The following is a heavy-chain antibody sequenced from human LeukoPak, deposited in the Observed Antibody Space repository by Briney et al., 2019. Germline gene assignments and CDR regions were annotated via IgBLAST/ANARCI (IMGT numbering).Heavy chain of an antibody. D-gene: IGHD2-21*02. J-gene: IGHJ4*02. CDR3: ARGRRTAVVTDFDY. CDR1: GGSISSYY. V-gene: IGHV4-59*01. Sequence: PSETLSLTCTVSGGSISSYYWTWIRQPPGKGLEWIGYIHYSGSSRSHPSLNSRVTMSVDTSKSQFSLKLTSVTAADTAVYYCARGRRTAVVTDFDYWDQGTLVTVSS. CDR2: IHYSGSS.